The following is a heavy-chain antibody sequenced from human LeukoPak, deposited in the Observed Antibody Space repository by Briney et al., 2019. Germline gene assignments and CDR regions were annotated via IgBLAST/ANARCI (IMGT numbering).Heavy chain of an antibody. Sequence: PSQTLSLTCTVSVGSITSADYYCGWIRQPPGKCLEWIGYIYYIGSTYYNPSLNSRVTISVDTSKNQFSLKLSSVTAADTAVYYCASSYCGGDSTHHYYFDYWGQGTLVTVSS. D-gene: IGHD2-21*02. V-gene: IGHV4-30-4*01. CDR3: ASSYCGGDSTHHYYFDY. CDR2: IYYIGST. J-gene: IGHJ4*02. CDR1: VGSITSADYY.